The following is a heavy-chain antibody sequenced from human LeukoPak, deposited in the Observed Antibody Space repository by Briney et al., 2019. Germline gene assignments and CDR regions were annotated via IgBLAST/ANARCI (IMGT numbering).Heavy chain of an antibody. J-gene: IGHJ6*02. V-gene: IGHV3-53*01. CDR2: IYSGGST. CDR1: GFTVNSDY. Sequence: GGSLRLSCAASGFTVNSDYMSWVRQAPGKGLEWVSVIYSGGSTYYADSVKGRFTISRDNSKNTLYLQMNSLRAEDTAVYYCAKNLYCGGGSCYPSALGMDVWGQGTTVTVSS. CDR3: AKNLYCGGGSCYPSALGMDV. D-gene: IGHD2-15*01.